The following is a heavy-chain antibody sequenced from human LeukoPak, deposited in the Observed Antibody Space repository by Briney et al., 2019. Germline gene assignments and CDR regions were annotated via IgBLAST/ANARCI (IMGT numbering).Heavy chain of an antibody. V-gene: IGHV3-23*01. CDR3: VRDQKPGWYPDY. D-gene: IGHD6-19*01. Sequence: GGSLRLSCAASGFTFSSYAMNWARQAPGKGLEWVSAISGSGASTYYADSVKGRFTISRDNAKNSLYLQMNSLRAEDTAVYCCVRDQKPGWYPDYWGQGTLVTVSS. CDR1: GFTFSSYA. CDR2: ISGSGAST. J-gene: IGHJ4*02.